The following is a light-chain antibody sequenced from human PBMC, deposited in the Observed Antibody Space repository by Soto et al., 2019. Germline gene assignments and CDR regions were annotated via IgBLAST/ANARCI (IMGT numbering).Light chain of an antibody. CDR2: DAS. J-gene: IGKJ5*01. CDR3: QQRHMWPIT. V-gene: IGKV3-11*01. Sequence: EVVLTQSPVTLSLSPGERATLSCRASQSFRGLLAWYQQKPGQAPRLLIYDASNRATGIPPRFSGSGSRTDFTLTISSLEPEDSAVYYCQQRHMWPITFGQGTRLEIK. CDR1: QSFRGL.